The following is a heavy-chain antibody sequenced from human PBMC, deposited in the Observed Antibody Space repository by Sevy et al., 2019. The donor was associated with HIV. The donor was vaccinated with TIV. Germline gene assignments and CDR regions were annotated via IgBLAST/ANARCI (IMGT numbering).Heavy chain of an antibody. D-gene: IGHD3-16*01. CDR1: GGTFDTYS. Sequence: ASVKVSCKASGGTFDTYSISWVRQAPGQGPEWMGRITPFFGSANYAQKFQGRLTITADQSPSTAYLELSNLRSEDTAVYYCARDRDITFGGGDAFDIWGQGTMVTVSS. J-gene: IGHJ3*02. CDR3: ARDRDITFGGGDAFDI. CDR2: ITPFFGSA. V-gene: IGHV1-69*13.